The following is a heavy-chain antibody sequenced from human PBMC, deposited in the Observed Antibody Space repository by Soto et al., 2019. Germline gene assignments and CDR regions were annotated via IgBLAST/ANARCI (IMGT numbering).Heavy chain of an antibody. CDR1: GFTFSSYA. D-gene: IGHD6-19*01. J-gene: IGHJ4*02. V-gene: IGHV3-23*01. CDR2: ISGSGGST. CDR3: AKGRAGSGWYWPDY. Sequence: ESGGGLVPPGGSLRLSCAASGFTFSSYAMSWVRQAQGKGLEWVSAISGSGGSTYYADSVKGRFTISRDNSKNTLYLQMNSLRAEDTAVYYCAKGRAGSGWYWPDYWGQGTLVTVSS.